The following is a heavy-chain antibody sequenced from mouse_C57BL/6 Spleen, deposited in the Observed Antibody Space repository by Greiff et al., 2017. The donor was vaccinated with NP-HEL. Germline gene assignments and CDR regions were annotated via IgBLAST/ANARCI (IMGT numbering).Heavy chain of an antibody. CDR3: ARQPPFDY. J-gene: IGHJ2*01. CDR1: GYTFTSYD. D-gene: IGHD6-1*01. V-gene: IGHV1-85*01. Sequence: VKLVESGPELVKPGASVKLSCKASGYTFTSYDINWVKQRPGQGLEWIGWIYPRDGSTKYNEKFKGKATLTVDTSSSTAYMELHSLTSEDSAVYFCARQPPFDYWGQGTTLTVSS. CDR2: IYPRDGST.